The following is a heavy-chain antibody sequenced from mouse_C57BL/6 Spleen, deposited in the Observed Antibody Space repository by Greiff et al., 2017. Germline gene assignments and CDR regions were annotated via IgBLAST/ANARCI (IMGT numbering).Heavy chain of an antibody. CDR2: ISYDGSN. V-gene: IGHV3-6*01. CDR3: ARFYAMDY. Sequence: DVQLQESGPGLVKPSQSLSLTCSVTGYSITSGYYWNWIRQFPGNKLEWMGYISYDGSNNYNPSLKNRISITRDTSKNQFFLKLNSVTTEDTATYYCARFYAMDYWGQGTSVTVSS. CDR1: GYSITSGYY. J-gene: IGHJ4*01.